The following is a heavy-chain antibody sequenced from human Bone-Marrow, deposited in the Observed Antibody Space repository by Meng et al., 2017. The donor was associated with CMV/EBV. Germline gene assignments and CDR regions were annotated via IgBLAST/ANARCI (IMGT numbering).Heavy chain of an antibody. Sequence: GESLKISCAASGFTFSSYAMSWVRQAPGKGLEWVSAISGSGGSTYYADSVKGRFTISRDNAKNSLYLQMNSLRAEDTAVYYCARAGHRGTSYRNYYYYYGMDVWGQGTTVTVSS. J-gene: IGHJ6*02. CDR3: ARAGHRGTSYRNYYYYYGMDV. CDR1: GFTFSSYA. CDR2: ISGSGGST. D-gene: IGHD2-2*01. V-gene: IGHV3-23*01.